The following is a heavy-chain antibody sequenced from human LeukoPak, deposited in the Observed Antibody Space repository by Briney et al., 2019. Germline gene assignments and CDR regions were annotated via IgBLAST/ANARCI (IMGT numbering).Heavy chain of an antibody. D-gene: IGHD2-2*01. CDR2: IYYSGST. J-gene: IGHJ5*02. Sequence: SETLSLTCAVYGGSFSSYYWGWLRQPPGKGLEWIGSIYYSGSTYYNPSLESRVTISVDTSKNQFSLKLSSVTAADTAVYYCASLGYCSSTSCYEESWVDPWGQGTLVTVSS. CDR1: GGSFSSYY. CDR3: ASLGYCSSTSCYEESWVDP. V-gene: IGHV4-39*01.